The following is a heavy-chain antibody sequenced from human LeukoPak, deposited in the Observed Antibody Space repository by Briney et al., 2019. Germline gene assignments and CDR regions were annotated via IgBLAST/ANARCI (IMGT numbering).Heavy chain of an antibody. CDR3: ARDYSGSYYYYYYYMDV. CDR1: GFTFSSYW. J-gene: IGHJ6*03. CDR2: IKQDGSEK. V-gene: IGHV3-7*01. Sequence: GGSLRLSCVASGFTFSSYWMSWVRQAPGKGLEWVANIKQDGSEKYYVDSVKGRFTISRDNAKNSLYLQMNSLRAEDTAVYYCARDYSGSYYYYYYYMDVWGQGTLVTVSS. D-gene: IGHD1-26*01.